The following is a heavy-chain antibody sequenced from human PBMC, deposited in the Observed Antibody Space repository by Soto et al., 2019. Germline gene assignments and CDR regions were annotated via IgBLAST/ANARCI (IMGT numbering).Heavy chain of an antibody. CDR2: IYYTGDT. D-gene: IGHD2-21*01. V-gene: IGHV4-59*01. J-gene: IGHJ4*02. CDR1: GDSISGYY. Sequence: ASETLSLTCALSGDSISGYYWSWIRQSPGKGLEWTGFIYYTGDTNYNPSLKSRVTMSVETTKNQFSLRLGSVTAADTAVYFCAKYSRSDAEAYTFNYWGQGAMVTVYS. CDR3: AKYSRSDAEAYTFNY.